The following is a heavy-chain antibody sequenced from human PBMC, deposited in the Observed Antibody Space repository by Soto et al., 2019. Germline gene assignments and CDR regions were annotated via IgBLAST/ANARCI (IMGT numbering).Heavy chain of an antibody. Sequence: QVRLVESGGGVVQPGRSLRLSCVVSGFTFSSFAMHWVRQAPGKGLEWVAFISFDGTNKYYPDSVKVRFTISRDNSKNTLSLQMNSLRAEDTAVYYCARDVFSCGDDCYGDSWGQGTLVTVSS. D-gene: IGHD2-21*02. J-gene: IGHJ4*02. V-gene: IGHV3-30-3*01. CDR2: ISFDGTNK. CDR3: ARDVFSCGDDCYGDS. CDR1: GFTFSSFA.